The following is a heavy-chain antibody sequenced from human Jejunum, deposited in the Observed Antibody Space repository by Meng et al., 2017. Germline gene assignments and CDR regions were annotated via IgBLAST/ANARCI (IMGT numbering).Heavy chain of an antibody. Sequence: QVQPVQSGAEVKRPGASVKVSCRTSGDTFTSYDVNWVRQAPGQGLEWMGWLNPRSAGTGSAQKFQGRVTMTSDTSMTTGYMELSDLTSEDTAVYYCARGWYSSYYFDYWGQGTLVTVSS. V-gene: IGHV1-8*01. J-gene: IGHJ4*02. D-gene: IGHD4-11*01. CDR3: ARGWYSSYYFDY. CDR2: LNPRSAGT. CDR1: GDTFTSYD.